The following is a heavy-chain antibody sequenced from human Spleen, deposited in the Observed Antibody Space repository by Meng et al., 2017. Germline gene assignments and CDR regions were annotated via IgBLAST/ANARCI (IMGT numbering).Heavy chain of an antibody. CDR1: GFTFDDYG. J-gene: IGHJ3*02. V-gene: IGHV3-20*04. D-gene: IGHD2-8*01. CDR2: LNWNGATT. Sequence: GGSLRLSCAASGFTFDDYGMSWVRRAPGKGLEWVSGLNWNGATTRYADSVKGRFTISRDNAKNSLNLEMSSLRAEDTALYYCARDRPRGVFDIWGQGTMVTVSS. CDR3: ARDRPRGVFDI.